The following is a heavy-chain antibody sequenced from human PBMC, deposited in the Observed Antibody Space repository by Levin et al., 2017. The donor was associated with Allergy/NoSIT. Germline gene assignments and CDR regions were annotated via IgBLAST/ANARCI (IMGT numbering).Heavy chain of an antibody. D-gene: IGHD4-23*01. J-gene: IGHJ4*02. CDR1: GFTFSSYW. CDR3: ARAVTGVVLDY. Sequence: PGGSLRLSCAASGFTFSSYWMSWVRQAPGKGLEWVANIKQDGSEKYYVDSVKGRFTISRDNAKNSLYLQMNSLRTDDTAVYYCARAVTGVVLDYWGQGTLVTVSS. CDR2: IKQDGSEK. V-gene: IGHV3-7*01.